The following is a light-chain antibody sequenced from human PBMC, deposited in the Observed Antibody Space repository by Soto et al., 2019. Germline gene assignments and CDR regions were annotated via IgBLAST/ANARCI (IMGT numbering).Light chain of an antibody. J-gene: IGKJ1*01. V-gene: IGKV3-20*01. CDR3: QQYGSSPS. Sequence: EVVMTQSPGTLSLSPGGRATLSCRASQSVSSSYLAWYQQKPGQAPRLLIYGASTRATGIPARFSGSGSGTEFTLTISRLQSEDFAVYYCQQYGSSPSCGQGTKVDIK. CDR1: QSVSSSY. CDR2: GAS.